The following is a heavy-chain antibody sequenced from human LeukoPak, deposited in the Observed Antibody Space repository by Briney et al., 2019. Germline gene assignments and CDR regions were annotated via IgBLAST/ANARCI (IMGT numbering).Heavy chain of an antibody. CDR2: ISNSGSTI. Sequence: PGGSLRLSFAASGFTFSNYWMNWVRQAPGKGLEWVSYISNSGSTIDYADSVKGRFTISRDNAKNSLYLQMDSLRAEDTAVYYCSRLRGYSYGYADFWGQGILVTVSS. J-gene: IGHJ4*02. CDR3: SRLRGYSYGYADF. CDR1: GFTFSNYW. D-gene: IGHD5-18*01. V-gene: IGHV3-48*04.